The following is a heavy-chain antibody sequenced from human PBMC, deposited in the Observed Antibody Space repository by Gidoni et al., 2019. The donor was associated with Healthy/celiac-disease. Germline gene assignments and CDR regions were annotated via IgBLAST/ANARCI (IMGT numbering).Heavy chain of an antibody. CDR3: AKDGGLELVGATVLEWYFDY. CDR1: GFTFSSYG. D-gene: IGHD1-26*01. J-gene: IGHJ4*02. Sequence: QVQLVESGGGVVQPGGSLRLSCAASGFTFSSYGMHWVRQAPGKGLEWVAFIRYDGSNKYYADSVKGRFTISRDNSKNTLYLQMNSLRAEDTAVYYCAKDGGLELVGATVLEWYFDYWGQGTLVTVSS. CDR2: IRYDGSNK. V-gene: IGHV3-30*02.